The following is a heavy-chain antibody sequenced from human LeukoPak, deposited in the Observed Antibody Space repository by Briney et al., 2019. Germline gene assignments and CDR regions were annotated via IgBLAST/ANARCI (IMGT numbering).Heavy chain of an antibody. J-gene: IGHJ5*02. D-gene: IGHD3-10*02. Sequence: GGSLRLSCAASGFIFSSYAMHWVRQAPGKGLEWVAVISYDGSNKYYADSVKGRFTISRDNSKNTLYLQMNSLGAEDTAVYYCARSGITMFLLDPWGQGTLVTVSS. CDR1: GFIFSSYA. V-gene: IGHV3-30*04. CDR3: ARSGITMFLLDP. CDR2: ISYDGSNK.